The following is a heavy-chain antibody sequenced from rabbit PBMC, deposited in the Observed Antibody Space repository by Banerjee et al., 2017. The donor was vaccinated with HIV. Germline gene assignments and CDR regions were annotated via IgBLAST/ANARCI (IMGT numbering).Heavy chain of an antibody. V-gene: IGHV1S40*01. Sequence: VRQAPGKGLEWIACINAGSSGNTYVASWVKGRFTISRDNAQNTVDLQMNSLTAADTATYFCARDLAGVIGWNFDLWGPGTLVTVS. D-gene: IGHD4-1*01. CDR3: ARDLAGVIGWNFDL. J-gene: IGHJ4*01. CDR2: INAGSSGNT.